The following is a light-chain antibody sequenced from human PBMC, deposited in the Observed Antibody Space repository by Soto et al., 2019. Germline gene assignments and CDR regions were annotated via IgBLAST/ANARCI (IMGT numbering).Light chain of an antibody. CDR1: QSVSSN. V-gene: IGKV3-15*01. CDR3: QQYNNWPPWT. J-gene: IGKJ1*01. CDR2: GAS. Sequence: EIVMTQSPATLSVSPGERATLSCRASQSVSSNVAWCQQKPGQAPRLLIYGASTRATGIPARFSGSGSGTEFTLTISSLQSEDFAVYYCQQYNNWPPWTFGQGTKVDIK.